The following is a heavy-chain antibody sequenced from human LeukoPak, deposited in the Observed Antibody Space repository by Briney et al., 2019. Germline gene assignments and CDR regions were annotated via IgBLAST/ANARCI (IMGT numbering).Heavy chain of an antibody. CDR3: TRDEHKGSATFNY. D-gene: IGHD3-10*01. CDR2: IILMFGTT. J-gene: IGHJ4*02. CDR1: GGTFRSAA. Sequence: SVKVSCKASGGTFRSAAMSWVRQAPGQGLEWVGHIILMFGTTTYAQKFQGRVTTTADESTRTVHMELNSLTSDDTAIYYCTRDEHKGSATFNYWGQGTLVIVSS. V-gene: IGHV1-69*13.